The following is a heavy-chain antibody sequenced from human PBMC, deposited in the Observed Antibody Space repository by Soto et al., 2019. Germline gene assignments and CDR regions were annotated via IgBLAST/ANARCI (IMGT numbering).Heavy chain of an antibody. D-gene: IGHD1-26*01. J-gene: IGHJ5*02. CDR1: GFNFDDHA. Sequence: EVQLVESGGGLAQPGWSRRLSCAASGFNFDDHAMHWVRQTPGKGLEWVSGISWNSVTINYADSIKGRFTISRDNAKRTLYPQMNNLRPADTAMYFCVRSSGSQPRAGWFDPWGQGTRVTVS. CDR2: ISWNSVTI. CDR3: VRSSGSQPRAGWFDP. V-gene: IGHV3-9*01.